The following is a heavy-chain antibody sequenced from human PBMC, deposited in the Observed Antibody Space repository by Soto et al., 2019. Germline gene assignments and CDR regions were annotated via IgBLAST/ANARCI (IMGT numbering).Heavy chain of an antibody. Sequence: GGSLRLSCAASGFTFSSYAMSWVRQAPGKGLEWVSAISGSGGSTYYADSVKGRFTISRDNSKNTLYLQMNSLRAEDTAVYYCARVNGDYGSGSYYYFDYWGQGTLVTVSS. CDR3: ARVNGDYGSGSYYYFDY. J-gene: IGHJ4*02. V-gene: IGHV3-23*01. D-gene: IGHD3-10*01. CDR1: GFTFSSYA. CDR2: ISGSGGST.